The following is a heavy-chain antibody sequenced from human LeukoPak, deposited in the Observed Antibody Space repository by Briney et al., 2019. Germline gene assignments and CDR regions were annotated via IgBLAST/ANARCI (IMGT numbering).Heavy chain of an antibody. D-gene: IGHD2-2*01. Sequence: ASVKVSCKASGYTFTSYDINWVRQATGQGLEWMGWMSPNSGNTGYAQKFQGRVTMTRNTSISTAYMELSSLRSEDTAVYYCARSCTSCYGKGWFDPWGQGTLVTVSS. V-gene: IGHV1-8*01. CDR2: MSPNSGNT. J-gene: IGHJ5*02. CDR3: ARSCTSCYGKGWFDP. CDR1: GYTFTSYD.